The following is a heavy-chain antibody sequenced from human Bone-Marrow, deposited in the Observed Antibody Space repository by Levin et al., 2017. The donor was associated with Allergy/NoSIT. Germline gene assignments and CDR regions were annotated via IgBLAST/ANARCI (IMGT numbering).Heavy chain of an antibody. CDR1: GFNFGDYD. V-gene: IGHV3-49*04. CDR2: IRTTANGGTT. Sequence: GESLKISCTGSGFNFGDYDVTWVRQAPGKGLEWLGFIRTTANGGTTEFAASVQGRFTILREDSQSIAFLHMNSLKTEDTAVYYCAPTDGPFDHWGQGTLVTVSS. J-gene: IGHJ4*02. CDR3: APTDGPFDH.